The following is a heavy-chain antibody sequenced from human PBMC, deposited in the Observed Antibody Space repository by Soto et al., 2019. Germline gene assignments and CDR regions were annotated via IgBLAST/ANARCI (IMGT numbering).Heavy chain of an antibody. V-gene: IGHV4-30-2*01. D-gene: IGHD3-3*01. CDR1: GGSIMNDGYS. CDR3: ARAAPGYYDFWSGYYFDY. CDR2: IYHTGSA. Sequence: SETLSLTCAVSGGSIMNDGYSWSWIRQPPGKNLEWIGYIYHTGSAYYNPSLKSRVTISVDTSKNQFSLKLTSVTAADTAVYYCARAAPGYYDFWSGYYFDYWGPGTLVTVSS. J-gene: IGHJ4*02.